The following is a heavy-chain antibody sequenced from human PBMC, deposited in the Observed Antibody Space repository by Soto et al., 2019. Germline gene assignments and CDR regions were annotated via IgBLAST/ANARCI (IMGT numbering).Heavy chain of an antibody. CDR2: MNAKSGDT. V-gene: IGHV1-8*01. J-gene: IGHJ6*02. Sequence: GASVKVSCKASGYTFSGFDINWLRQAAGQGPEWMGWMNAKSGDTFSAQRLQGKFNMTWDTSLSTAYMEVGSLTSDDAAIYYCARGNPFNYAGFDVWGQGTTVTVSS. CDR3: ARGNPFNYAGFDV. D-gene: IGHD3-16*01. CDR1: GYTFSGFD.